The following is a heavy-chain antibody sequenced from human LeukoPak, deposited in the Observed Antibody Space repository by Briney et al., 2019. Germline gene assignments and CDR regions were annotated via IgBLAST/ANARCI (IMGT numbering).Heavy chain of an antibody. CDR1: GFTFSNYW. CDR2: IKEDGSEK. J-gene: IGHJ4*02. D-gene: IGHD6-13*01. CDR3: ASGRQLGY. V-gene: IGHV3-7*01. Sequence: GGSLSLSCAASGFTFSNYWMSWVRQAPGKGLEWVANIKEDGSEKYYVDPVEGRFTISRDNARNSLYLQMNSLRAEDTAVYYCASGRQLGYWGQGTLVTVSS.